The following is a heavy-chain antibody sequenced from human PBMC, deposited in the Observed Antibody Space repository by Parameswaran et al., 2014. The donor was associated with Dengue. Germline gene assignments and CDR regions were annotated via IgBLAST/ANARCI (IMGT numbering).Heavy chain of an antibody. J-gene: IGHJ6*02. CDR3: ANDRWLGGGEFYYYYYGMDV. V-gene: IGHV3-30*18. CDR2: ISYDESNK. D-gene: IGHD3-10*01. Sequence: VRQAPGKGLEWVAVISYDESNKYYADSVKGRFTISRDNSKNTLYLQMNSLRAEDTAVYYCANDRWLGGGEFYYYYYGMDVWGQGTTVTVSS.